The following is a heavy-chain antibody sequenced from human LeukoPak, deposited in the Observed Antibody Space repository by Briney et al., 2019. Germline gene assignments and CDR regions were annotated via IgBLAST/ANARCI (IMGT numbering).Heavy chain of an antibody. V-gene: IGHV4-39*01. CDR2: IYYSGST. CDR3: ARVYSSSSGLYYYYMDV. J-gene: IGHJ6*03. Sequence: PSETLSLTCTVSGGSISSSSYYWGWIRQPPGKGLEWIGSIYYSGSTYYNPSLKSRVTISVGTSKNQFSLKLSSVTAADTAVYYCARVYSSSSGLYYYYMDVWGKGTTVTISS. CDR1: GGSISSSSYY. D-gene: IGHD6-6*01.